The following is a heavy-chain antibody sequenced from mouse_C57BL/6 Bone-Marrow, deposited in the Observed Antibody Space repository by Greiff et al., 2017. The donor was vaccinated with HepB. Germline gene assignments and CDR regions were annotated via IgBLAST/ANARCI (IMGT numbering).Heavy chain of an antibody. CDR3: ARDYDYDDAMDY. CDR1: GFTFSSYA. D-gene: IGHD2-4*01. CDR2: ISDGGSYT. Sequence: EVKLVESGGGLVKPGGSLKLSCAASGFTFSSYAMSWVRQTPEKRLERVATISDGGSYTYYPDNVKGRFTRSRDNAKNNLYLQMSHLKSEDTAMYYCARDYDYDDAMDYWGQGTSVTVSS. J-gene: IGHJ4*01. V-gene: IGHV5-4*01.